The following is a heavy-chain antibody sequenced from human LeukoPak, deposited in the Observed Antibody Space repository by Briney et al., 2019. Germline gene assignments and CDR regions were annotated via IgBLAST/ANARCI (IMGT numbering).Heavy chain of an antibody. V-gene: IGHV1-2*02. CDR1: GYTFTGYY. Sequence: ASVKVSGKASGYTFTGYYMHWVRQAPGQGLEWMGWINPNSGGTNYAQKFQGRVTMTRDTSISTAYMELSRLRSDDTAVYYCARGPITMIVDATDYWGQGTLVTVSS. CDR2: INPNSGGT. J-gene: IGHJ4*02. CDR3: ARGPITMIVDATDY. D-gene: IGHD3-22*01.